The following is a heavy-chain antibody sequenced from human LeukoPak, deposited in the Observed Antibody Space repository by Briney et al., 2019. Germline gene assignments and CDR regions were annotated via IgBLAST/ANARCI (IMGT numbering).Heavy chain of an antibody. CDR2: INPSGGST. CDR1: GYTFTSYY. J-gene: IGHJ4*02. D-gene: IGHD3-10*01. V-gene: IGHV1-46*01. CDR3: ARDPKARIYYGSGTPPDY. Sequence: ASVTVSYKASGYTFTSYYMHWVRQAPGQGLEGMGRINPSGGSTSYAQKFQGRVTMTRDTSTSTVYMELSSLRSEDTAVYYCARDPKARIYYGSGTPPDYWGQGTLVTVSS.